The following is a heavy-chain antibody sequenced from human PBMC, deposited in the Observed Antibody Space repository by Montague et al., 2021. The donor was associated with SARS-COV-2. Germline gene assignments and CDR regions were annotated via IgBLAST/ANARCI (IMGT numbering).Heavy chain of an antibody. D-gene: IGHD1-14*01. J-gene: IGHJ4*02. CDR3: TQERGPGRTTWHYFDY. CDR1: GDSVSSNIAA. V-gene: IGHV6-1*01. Sequence: CAISGDSVSSNIAAWNWIRQSPSKGLEWLGRTYHRSKWYNDYAVSVRSRITISPDTSKNQFSLQLNSVTPEDTAVYYCTQERGPGRTTWHYFDYWGQGTLVTASS. CDR2: TYHRSKWYN.